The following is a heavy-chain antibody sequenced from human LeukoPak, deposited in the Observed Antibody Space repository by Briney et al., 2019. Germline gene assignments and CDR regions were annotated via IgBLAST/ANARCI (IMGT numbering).Heavy chain of an antibody. V-gene: IGHV4-59*08. Sequence: SETLSLTCTVSGGSISSYYWSWIRQPPGKGLEWIGYIYYSGSTNYNPSLKSRVTISVDTSKNQFSLKLSSVTAADTAVYYCARRGLMDYALSYWGQGTLVTVSS. CDR3: ARRGLMDYALSY. CDR1: GGSISSYY. CDR2: IYYSGST. J-gene: IGHJ4*02. D-gene: IGHD4-17*01.